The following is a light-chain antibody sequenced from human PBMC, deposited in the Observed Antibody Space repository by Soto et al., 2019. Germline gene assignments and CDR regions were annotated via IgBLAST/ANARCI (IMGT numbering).Light chain of an antibody. CDR1: SSNIGSNS. J-gene: IGLJ2*01. Sequence: QSVLTQPPSASGTPGQTVTISCSGGSSNIGSNSVNWYQQLPGSAPKLLIYTNNQRPSGVPDRFSGSKSGTSASLAVSGLQSEDEGDYYCAAWDDSLNGSVFGGGTKLTVL. CDR3: AAWDDSLNGSV. CDR2: TNN. V-gene: IGLV1-44*01.